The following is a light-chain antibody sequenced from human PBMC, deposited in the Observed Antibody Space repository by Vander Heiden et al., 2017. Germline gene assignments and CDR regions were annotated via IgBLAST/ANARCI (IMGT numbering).Light chain of an antibody. V-gene: IGLV1-47*01. J-gene: IGLJ2*01. CDR3: ATWDDSLSGVL. CDR1: SSNIGRNY. Sequence: QSVLTQPPSASGTPGQRVTISCSGSSSNIGRNYVYWYQQLPGTAPTLLIYRNDQWPSGVPDRFSGSKSGTSASLSISGLRSEDEADYYCATWDDSLSGVLFGGGTKLTVL. CDR2: RND.